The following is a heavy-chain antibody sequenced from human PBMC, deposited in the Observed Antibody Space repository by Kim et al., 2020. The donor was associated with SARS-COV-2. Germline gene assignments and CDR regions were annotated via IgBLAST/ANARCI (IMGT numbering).Heavy chain of an antibody. J-gene: IGHJ5*02. CDR1: AVSINSGSYY. Sequence: SETLSLTCTVSAVSINSGSYYWGWIRQAPGKGLEWIGTIYSSGNTFYNPSLMSRVTISRDTSMNQFFLKINSVTTADTAVYYCAKRAYGVGFDPWGQGILVTVSS. D-gene: IGHD2-8*01. V-gene: IGHV4-39*01. CDR2: IYSSGNT. CDR3: AKRAYGVGFDP.